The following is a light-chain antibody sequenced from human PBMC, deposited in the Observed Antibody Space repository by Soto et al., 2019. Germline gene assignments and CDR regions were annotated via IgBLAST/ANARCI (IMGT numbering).Light chain of an antibody. J-gene: IGKJ1*01. CDR1: QSVSSSY. V-gene: IGKV3-20*01. CDR3: QQYGSSQT. CDR2: GAY. Sequence: EIVLTQSPGTLSLSPGERATLSCRASQSVSSSYLAWYQQKPGQAPMLLIYGAYSRATGIPDRFSGSGSGTDFKLTISRLEPEDVAVYYCQQYGSSQTFGQGTKVEIK.